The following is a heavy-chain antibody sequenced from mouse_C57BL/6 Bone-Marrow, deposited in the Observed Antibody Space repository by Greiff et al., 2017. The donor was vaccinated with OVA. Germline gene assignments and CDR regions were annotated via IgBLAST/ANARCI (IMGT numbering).Heavy chain of an antibody. V-gene: IGHV5-12*01. CDR3: ARDGYYRYYAMDY. Sequence: EVQVVESGGGLVQPGGSLKLSCAASGFTFSDYYMYWVRQTPEKRLEWVAYISNGGGSTYYPDTVKGRFTISRDNAKNTLYLQMSRLKSEDTAMYYCARDGYYRYYAMDYWGQGTSVTVSS. J-gene: IGHJ4*01. CDR2: ISNGGGST. CDR1: GFTFSDYY. D-gene: IGHD2-3*01.